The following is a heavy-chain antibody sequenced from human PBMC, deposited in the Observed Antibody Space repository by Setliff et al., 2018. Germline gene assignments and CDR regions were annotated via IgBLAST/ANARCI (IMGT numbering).Heavy chain of an antibody. CDR3: ARRGDS. J-gene: IGHJ4*02. Sequence: GESLKISCATSGFTFSTYEMNWVRQAPGKGLEWVSYISASGSAMFYADSVKGRFSVSRDNSKNSLYLQMNSLRAEDTAVYYCARRGDSWGQGTLVTVS. V-gene: IGHV3-48*03. CDR1: GFTFSTYE. CDR2: ISASGSAM.